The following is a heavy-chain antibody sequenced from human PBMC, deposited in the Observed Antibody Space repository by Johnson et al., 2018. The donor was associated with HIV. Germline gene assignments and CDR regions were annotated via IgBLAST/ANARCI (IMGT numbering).Heavy chain of an antibody. Sequence: VQLVESGGGLVQPGGSLRLSCAASGFTFSSYAMHWVRQAPGKGLEWVAVISYDGSNKYYADSVKGRFTISRDNSKNTLYLQMNSLRAEDTAVYYCARDLYHDAFDIWGQGTMVTVSS. V-gene: IGHV3-30*04. J-gene: IGHJ3*02. CDR3: ARDLYHDAFDI. D-gene: IGHD2-2*01. CDR1: GFTFSSYA. CDR2: ISYDGSNK.